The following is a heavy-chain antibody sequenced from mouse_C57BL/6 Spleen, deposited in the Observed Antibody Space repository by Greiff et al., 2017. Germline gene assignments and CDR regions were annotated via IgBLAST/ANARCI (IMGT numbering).Heavy chain of an antibody. V-gene: IGHV1-54*01. D-gene: IGHD1-1*01. CDR3: ARITTVVEYYFDY. Sequence: QVHVKQSGAELVRPGTSVKVSCKASGYAFTNYLIEWVKQRPGQGLEWIGVINPGSGGTNYNEKFKGKATLTADKSSSTAYMQLSSLTSEDSAVYFCARITTVVEYYFDYWGQGTTLTVSS. CDR2: INPGSGGT. J-gene: IGHJ2*01. CDR1: GYAFTNYL.